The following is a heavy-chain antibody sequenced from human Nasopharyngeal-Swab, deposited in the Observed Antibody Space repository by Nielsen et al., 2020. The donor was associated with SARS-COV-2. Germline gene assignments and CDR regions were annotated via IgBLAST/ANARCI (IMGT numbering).Heavy chain of an antibody. D-gene: IGHD4-17*01. V-gene: IGHV3-30-3*01. CDR1: GFTFSGYA. CDR2: ISYDGSNK. J-gene: IGHJ6*03. CDR3: ARDVAVTKYYYYYMDV. Sequence: GESLKISCAASGFTFSGYAMHWVRQAPGKGLEWVAVISYDGSNKYYADSVKGRFTISRDNSKNTLYLQMNSLRAEDTAVYYCARDVAVTKYYYYYMDVWGKGTTVTVSS.